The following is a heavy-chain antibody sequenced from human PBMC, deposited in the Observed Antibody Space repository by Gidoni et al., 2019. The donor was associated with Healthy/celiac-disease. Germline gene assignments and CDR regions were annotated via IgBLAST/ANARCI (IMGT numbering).Heavy chain of an antibody. CDR1: GYRFTSYW. CDR2: IYPGDSDT. D-gene: IGHD6-19*01. CDR3: ARGQWLPHYGMDV. V-gene: IGHV5-51*01. J-gene: IGHJ6*02. Sequence: EVQLVQSGAELKKLGESPKISCKGSGYRFTSYWIGWVRQMPGKGLEWMGIIYPGDSDTRYSPSFQGQVTISADKSISTAYLQWSSLKASDTAMYYCARGQWLPHYGMDVWGQGTTVTVSS.